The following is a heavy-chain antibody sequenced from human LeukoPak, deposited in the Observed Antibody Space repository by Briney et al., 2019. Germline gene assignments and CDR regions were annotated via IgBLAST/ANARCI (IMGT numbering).Heavy chain of an antibody. V-gene: IGHV3-23*01. D-gene: IGHD3-16*01. CDR3: AKGVLRTGGDY. J-gene: IGHJ4*02. CDR1: GSTFSTYA. Sequence: GGSLRLSCAAYGSTFSTYAMTWVRQAPGKGLEWVSSIIGSVSNTYYADSVKGRFTISRDNSKNTLYLQMNSMRAEDTAVYYCAKGVLRTGGDYWGQGTLVTVSS. CDR2: IIGSVSNT.